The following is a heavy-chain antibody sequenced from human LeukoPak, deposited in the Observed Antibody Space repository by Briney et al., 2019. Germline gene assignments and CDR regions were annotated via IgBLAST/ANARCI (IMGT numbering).Heavy chain of an antibody. CDR2: TRNKANSYTT. Sequence: PGGSLRLSCAASGFTFSDHYMDWVRQAPGKGLEWVGRTRNKANSYTTEYAASVKGRFTISRDDSKNSLYLQMNSLKTEGTAVYYCARVVQTYGMDVWGQGTTVTVSS. J-gene: IGHJ6*02. V-gene: IGHV3-72*01. D-gene: IGHD1-1*01. CDR3: ARVVQTYGMDV. CDR1: GFTFSDHY.